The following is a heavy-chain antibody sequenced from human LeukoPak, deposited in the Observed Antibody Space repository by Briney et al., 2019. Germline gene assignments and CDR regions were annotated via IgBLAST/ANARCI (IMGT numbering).Heavy chain of an antibody. J-gene: IGHJ6*02. CDR2: ISAYNGNT. CDR3: ARDYGDSTYYYYYGMDV. D-gene: IGHD4-17*01. CDR1: GYTFTSYG. Sequence: ASVKVSCKASGYTFTSYGISWVRQAPGQGLEWMGWISAYNGNTNYAQKPQGRVTMTTDTSTSTAYMELRSLRSDDTAVYYCARDYGDSTYYYYYGMDVWGQGTTVTVSS. V-gene: IGHV1-18*01.